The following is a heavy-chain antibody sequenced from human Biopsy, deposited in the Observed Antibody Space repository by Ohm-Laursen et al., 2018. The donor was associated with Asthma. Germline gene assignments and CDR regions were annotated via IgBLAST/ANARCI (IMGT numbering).Heavy chain of an antibody. Sequence: SLRLSCTASGFAVSRDHMFWVRQAPGKGLEWVSVIYSGGTSHTADSVRGRFTIPRDYSKNTVYLQMHSLRAEDTAVYYCARGDSSNWSHYYFDYWGQGTLVTVSS. CDR1: GFAVSRDH. CDR3: ARGDSSNWSHYYFDY. V-gene: IGHV3-53*01. D-gene: IGHD3-22*01. J-gene: IGHJ4*02. CDR2: IYSGGTS.